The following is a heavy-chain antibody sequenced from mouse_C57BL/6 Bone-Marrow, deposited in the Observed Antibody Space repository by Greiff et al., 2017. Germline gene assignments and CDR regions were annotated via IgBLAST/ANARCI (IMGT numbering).Heavy chain of an antibody. CDR1: GYSITSGYY. V-gene: IGHV3-6*01. CDR3: ARDGAAWFAY. J-gene: IGHJ3*01. Sequence: EVQVVESGPGLVKPSQSLSLTCSVTGYSITSGYYWNWIRQFPGNKLEWMGYISYDGSNNYNPSLKNRISITRDTSKNQFFLKLNSVTTEDTATYYCARDGAAWFAYWGQGTLVTVSA. CDR2: ISYDGSN.